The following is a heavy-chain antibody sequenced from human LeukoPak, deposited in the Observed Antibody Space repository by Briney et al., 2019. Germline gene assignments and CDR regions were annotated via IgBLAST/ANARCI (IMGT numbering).Heavy chain of an antibody. CDR2: IYYSGST. V-gene: IGHV4-39*01. J-gene: IGHJ1*01. D-gene: IGHD3-22*01. Sequence: SETLSLTCTVSGGSISSSSYYWGWIRQPPGKGLEWIGSIYYSGSTYYNPSLKSRVTISVDTSKNQFSLKLSSVTAADTAVYYCVTGPENYYDGSGYPSDSTYFQHWGQGTLVTVSS. CDR3: VTGPENYYDGSGYPSDSTYFQH. CDR1: GGSISSSSYY.